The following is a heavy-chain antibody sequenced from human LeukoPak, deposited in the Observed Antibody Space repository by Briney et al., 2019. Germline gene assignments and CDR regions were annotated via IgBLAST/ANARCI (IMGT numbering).Heavy chain of an antibody. CDR1: GFTFSSYW. D-gene: IGHD3-22*01. Sequence: GGSLRLSCAASGFTFSSYWMHWVRQAPGKGLVWVSRINTDGSSTSYADSVKGRFIISRDNAKNTLYLQMNSLRAEDTAVYYCVSGYYYIDFDYWGQGTLVTVSS. CDR2: INTDGSST. J-gene: IGHJ4*02. CDR3: VSGYYYIDFDY. V-gene: IGHV3-74*01.